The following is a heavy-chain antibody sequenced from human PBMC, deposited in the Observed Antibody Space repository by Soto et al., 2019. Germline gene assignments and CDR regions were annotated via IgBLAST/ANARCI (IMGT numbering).Heavy chain of an antibody. CDR3: AKDGLGSCTGGTCYGSDY. J-gene: IGHJ4*02. D-gene: IGHD2-15*01. V-gene: IGHV3-23*01. CDR2: ISGSGASI. Sequence: VQLLESGGNLVQPGGSLRLSCAASGFTFSSYVMSWVRKAPGKGLEWVSTISGSGASIYDADSVKGRFTISRDNSKNTVYLQMNSLRAEDTAVYYCAKDGLGSCTGGTCYGSDYWGQGTLVTVSS. CDR1: GFTFSSYV.